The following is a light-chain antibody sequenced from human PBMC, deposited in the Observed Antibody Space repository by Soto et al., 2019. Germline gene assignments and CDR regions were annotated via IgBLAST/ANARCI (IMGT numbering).Light chain of an antibody. CDR3: QQSYNTPLT. CDR2: GTS. V-gene: IGKV1-39*01. Sequence: DIQLTQSPSSLSASVGDRVTVTCRASQSISSYLNWYQQKPGKAHEFLIYGTSNLGSGVQSRFSGSGSGTDFTLTISSLQVEDFATYYCQQSYNTPLTFGGGTKVDIK. J-gene: IGKJ4*01. CDR1: QSISSY.